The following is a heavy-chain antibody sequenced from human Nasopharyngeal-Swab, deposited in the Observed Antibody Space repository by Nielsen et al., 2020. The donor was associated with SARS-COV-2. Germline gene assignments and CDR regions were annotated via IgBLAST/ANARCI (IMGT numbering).Heavy chain of an antibody. D-gene: IGHD3-22*01. Sequence: LSLTCAASGFPFSSYAMSWVRQAPGKGLEWVSAISGSGGSTYYADSVKGRFTISRDNSKNTLYLQMNSLRAEDTAVYYCARKNYYDSSGYYLVHFYYYYYGMDVWGQGTTVTVSS. CDR2: ISGSGGST. CDR1: GFPFSSYA. J-gene: IGHJ6*02. CDR3: ARKNYYDSSGYYLVHFYYYYYGMDV. V-gene: IGHV3-23*01.